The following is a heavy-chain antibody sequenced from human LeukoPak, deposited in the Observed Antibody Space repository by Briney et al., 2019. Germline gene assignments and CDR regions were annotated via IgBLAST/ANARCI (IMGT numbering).Heavy chain of an antibody. CDR1: GFTVSSHY. V-gene: IGHV3-66*01. Sequence: GGSLRLSCAASGFTVSSHYMNWVRQAPGKGLQWVSVLYSDGTTYYADSVKGRFTITRDNSKNTLYLQMKSLRAVDTAVYYCARERNLEIAVAGTIFDYWGQGTLVTVSS. D-gene: IGHD6-19*01. CDR2: LYSDGTT. J-gene: IGHJ4*02. CDR3: ARERNLEIAVAGTIFDY.